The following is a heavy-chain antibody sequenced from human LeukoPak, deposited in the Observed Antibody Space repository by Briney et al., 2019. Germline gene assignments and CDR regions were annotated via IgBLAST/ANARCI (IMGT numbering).Heavy chain of an antibody. Sequence: SETLSLTCTVSGRSISSYYWSWIRQPPGKGLEWIGYIYYSGSTNYNPSLKSRVTISVDTSNNQLSLKLSSVTAADTAVYYCAREGLEDCSGASCYFLFDPWGQGTLVTVSS. CDR1: GRSISSYY. J-gene: IGHJ5*02. CDR3: AREGLEDCSGASCYFLFDP. D-gene: IGHD2-15*01. V-gene: IGHV4-59*12. CDR2: IYYSGST.